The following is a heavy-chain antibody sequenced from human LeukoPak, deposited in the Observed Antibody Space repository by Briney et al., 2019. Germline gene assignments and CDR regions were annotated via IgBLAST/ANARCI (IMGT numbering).Heavy chain of an antibody. CDR2: ISSSGSYV. J-gene: IGHJ4*02. CDR3: ASYDNSRRLEY. D-gene: IGHD3-22*01. V-gene: IGHV3-21*01. Sequence: TGGSLRLSCAASGFSFSSYSMNWVRQAPGKGLEWVSSISSSGSYVYYADSVKGRFTISRDNAKNSLYLQMNSLRAEDTAVYYCASYDNSRRLEYWGQGTLVTVSS. CDR1: GFSFSSYS.